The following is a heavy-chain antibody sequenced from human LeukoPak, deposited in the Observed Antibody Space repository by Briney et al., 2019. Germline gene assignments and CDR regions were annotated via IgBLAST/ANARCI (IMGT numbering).Heavy chain of an antibody. D-gene: IGHD2-2*01. CDR1: GFTFSSYG. Sequence: PGGSLRLSCAASGFTFSSYGMHWVRQAPGKGLEWVAVISYDGSNKYYADSVKGRFTISRDNSKNTLYLQMNSLRAEDTAVYYCAKDPSLRSPVVYYYFDYWGQGALVTVSS. J-gene: IGHJ4*02. CDR2: ISYDGSNK. V-gene: IGHV3-30*18. CDR3: AKDPSLRSPVVYYYFDY.